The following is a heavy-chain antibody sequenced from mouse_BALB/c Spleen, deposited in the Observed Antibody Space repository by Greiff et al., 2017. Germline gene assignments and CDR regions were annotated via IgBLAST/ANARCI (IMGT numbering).Heavy chain of an antibody. CDR3: ARNYGEYFDY. V-gene: IGHV3-2*02. D-gene: IGHD1-1*02. J-gene: IGHJ2*01. Sequence: EVMLVESGPGLVKPSQSLSLTCTVTGYSITSDYAWNWIRQFPGNKLEWMGYISYSGSTSYNPSLKSRISITRDTSKNQFFLQLNSVTTEDTATYYCARNYGEYFDYWGQGTTLTVSS. CDR2: ISYSGST. CDR1: GYSITSDYA.